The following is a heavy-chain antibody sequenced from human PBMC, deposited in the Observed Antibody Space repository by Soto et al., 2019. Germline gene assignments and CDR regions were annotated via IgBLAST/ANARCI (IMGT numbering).Heavy chain of an antibody. V-gene: IGHV3-23*01. J-gene: IGHJ4*02. D-gene: IGHD3-10*01. CDR3: AKDLHGSEYVY. CDR2: ISGSGGST. CDR1: GGSFSEYF. Sequence: ETLSLTCAVYGGSFSEYFWSWIRQSPGKGLEWVSAISGSGGSTYYADSVKGRFTISRDNSKNTLYLQMNSLRAEDTAVYYCAKDLHGSEYVYWGQGTLVTVSS.